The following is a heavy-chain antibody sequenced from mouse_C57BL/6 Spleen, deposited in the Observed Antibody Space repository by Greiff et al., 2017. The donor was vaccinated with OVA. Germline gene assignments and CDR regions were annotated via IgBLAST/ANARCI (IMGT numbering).Heavy chain of an antibody. CDR3: ARWNYGSSHDY. D-gene: IGHD1-1*01. Sequence: VQLQQSGAELARPGASVKMSCKASGYTFTSYTMHWVKQRPGQGLEWIGYINPSSGYTKYNQKFKDKATLTADKSSSTAYMQLSSLTSEDSAVYYCARWNYGSSHDYWGQCTTLTVSS. CDR2: INPSSGYT. V-gene: IGHV1-4*01. J-gene: IGHJ2*01. CDR1: GYTFTSYT.